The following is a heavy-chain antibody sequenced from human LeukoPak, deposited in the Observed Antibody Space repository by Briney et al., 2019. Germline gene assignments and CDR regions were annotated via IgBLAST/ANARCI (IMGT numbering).Heavy chain of an antibody. D-gene: IGHD6-6*01. J-gene: IGHJ3*02. Sequence: SVKVSCKASGGTFSSYAISWVRQAPGQGLEWMGGIIPIFGTANYAQKFQGRVTITADESTSTAYMELSNLRSEDTAVYYCARVMSSSGAFDIWGQGTMVTVSS. CDR3: ARVMSSSGAFDI. V-gene: IGHV1-69*13. CDR2: IIPIFGTA. CDR1: GGTFSSYA.